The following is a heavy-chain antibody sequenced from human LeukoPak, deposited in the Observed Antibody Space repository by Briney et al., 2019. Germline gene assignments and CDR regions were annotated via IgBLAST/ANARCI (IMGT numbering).Heavy chain of an antibody. J-gene: IGHJ4*02. V-gene: IGHV3-30-3*01. CDR1: GFTFSSYA. Sequence: PGRSLRLSCAASGFTFSSYAMHWVRQAPGKGLEWVAVISYDGSNKYYADSVKGRFTISRDNSKNTLYLQMNSLRAEDTAVYYCARGAVVPAAIWGHYWGQGTLDTVSS. CDR3: ARGAVVPAAIWGHY. D-gene: IGHD2-2*02. CDR2: ISYDGSNK.